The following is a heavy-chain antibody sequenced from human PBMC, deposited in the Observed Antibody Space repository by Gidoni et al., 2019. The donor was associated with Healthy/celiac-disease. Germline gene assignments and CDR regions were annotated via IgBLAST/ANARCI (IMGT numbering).Heavy chain of an antibody. D-gene: IGHD3-10*01. Sequence: EVQLVESGGGLVKPGGSLRLSCAASGFTFSSYSMNWVRQAPGKGLEWVSSISSSSSYIYYADSVKGRFTISRDNAKNSLYLQMNSLRAEDTAVYYCARGDRGFRELPEDYWGQGTLVTVSS. J-gene: IGHJ4*02. CDR3: ARGDRGFRELPEDY. V-gene: IGHV3-21*01. CDR1: GFTFSSYS. CDR2: ISSSSSYI.